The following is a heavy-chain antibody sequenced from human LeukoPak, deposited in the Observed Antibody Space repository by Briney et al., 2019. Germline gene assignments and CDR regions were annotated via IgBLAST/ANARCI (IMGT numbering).Heavy chain of an antibody. V-gene: IGHV2-5*01. CDR3: AHTYYDILTGYVHYFDY. CDR2: IYWNDDK. D-gene: IGHD3-9*01. J-gene: IGHJ4*02. CDR1: GFSLSTSGVG. Sequence: SCPTLVKPTQTLTLTCTFSGFSLSTSGVGVGWIRQPPGKALEWLALIYWNDDKRYSPSLKSRLTITKDTSKNQVVLTMTNMDPVDTATYYRAHTYYDILTGYVHYFDYWGQGTLVTVSS.